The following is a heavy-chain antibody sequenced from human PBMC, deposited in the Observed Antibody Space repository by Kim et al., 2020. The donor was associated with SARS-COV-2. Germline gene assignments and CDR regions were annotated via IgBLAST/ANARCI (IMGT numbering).Heavy chain of an antibody. Sequence: YAAAVKGRFTISRDDSKSTLYLQMNSLKAEDMAVYYCTRGPLHDCVADYWGQGTPVTVSS. J-gene: IGHJ4*02. V-gene: IGHV3-49*02. D-gene: IGHD2-21*02. CDR3: TRGPLHDCVADY.